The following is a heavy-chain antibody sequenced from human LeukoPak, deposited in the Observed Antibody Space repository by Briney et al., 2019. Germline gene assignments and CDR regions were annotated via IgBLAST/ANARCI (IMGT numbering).Heavy chain of an antibody. Sequence: GGSLTLSCPASGFAFISFSMNWLRQAPGKGLEWVSHIPSGSYPIYYADSVKGRFTISIHPANNALFLPTNRLRDSDPAVYLCPRYLHSGHYTFVHWGQGALVTVCS. D-gene: IGHD1-26*01. CDR3: PRYLHSGHYTFVH. V-gene: IGHV3-48*02. CDR2: IPSGSYPI. J-gene: IGHJ4*02. CDR1: GFAFISFS.